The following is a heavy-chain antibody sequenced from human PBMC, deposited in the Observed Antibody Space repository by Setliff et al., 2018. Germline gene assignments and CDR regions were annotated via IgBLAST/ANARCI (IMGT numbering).Heavy chain of an antibody. CDR2: INNYSFKT. CDR3: ARRPIALAGYRKGAFDI. J-gene: IGHJ3*02. D-gene: IGHD6-19*01. Sequence: GASVKVSCKTSGYTFTNYGINWVRQAPGQGLEWMGWINNYSFKTNSPQNFRGRVTMTTDMSTSTVYMELRTLRSDDTAVYFCARRPIALAGYRKGAFDIWGQGTMVTVSS. CDR1: GYTFTNYG. V-gene: IGHV1-18*01.